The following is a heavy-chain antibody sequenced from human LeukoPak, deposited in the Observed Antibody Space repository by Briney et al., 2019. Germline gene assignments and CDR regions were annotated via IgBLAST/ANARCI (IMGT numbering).Heavy chain of an antibody. CDR3: AREREYCSGGSCRRWFDP. Sequence: SETLSLTCTVSGVSISSYYWSWIRQPPGKGLEWIGYIYYSGSTNFNPSLKSRVTISVDTSKNHFSLKLSSVTAADTAVYYCAREREYCSGGSCRRWFDPWGQGTLVTVSS. J-gene: IGHJ5*02. D-gene: IGHD2-15*01. CDR1: GVSISSYY. V-gene: IGHV4-59*01. CDR2: IYYSGST.